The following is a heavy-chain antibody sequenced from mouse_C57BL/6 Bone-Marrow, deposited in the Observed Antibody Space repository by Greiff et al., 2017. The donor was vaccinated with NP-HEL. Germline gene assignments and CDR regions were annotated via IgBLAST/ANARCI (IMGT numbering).Heavy chain of an antibody. J-gene: IGHJ3*01. CDR1: GYTFTSYW. V-gene: IGHV1-52*01. CDR3: ARGTAQAPFAY. CDR2: IDPSDSDT. D-gene: IGHD3-2*02. Sequence: QVQLQQPGAELVRPGSSVKLSCKASGYTFTSYWMHWVKQRPIQGLEWIGNIDPSDSDTHYNQKFKDKATLTVDKSSSTAYMQLSSLTSEDSAGYYCARGTAQAPFAYWGQGTLVTVSA.